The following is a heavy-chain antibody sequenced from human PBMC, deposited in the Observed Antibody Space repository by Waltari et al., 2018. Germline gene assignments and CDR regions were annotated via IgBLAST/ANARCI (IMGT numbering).Heavy chain of an antibody. Sequence: QVQLVQSGAEVKKPGSSVKVSCKASGGTFSSYAISWVRQAPGQGLEWMGGIIPNFGTANYAQKYQGRVTVTADETTSTAYMELSSLRSEDTAVYYCARGITIFGVAPDPRPINFDYWGQGTLVTVSS. V-gene: IGHV1-69*12. CDR2: IIPNFGTA. J-gene: IGHJ4*02. D-gene: IGHD3-3*01. CDR3: ARGITIFGVAPDPRPINFDY. CDR1: GGTFSSYA.